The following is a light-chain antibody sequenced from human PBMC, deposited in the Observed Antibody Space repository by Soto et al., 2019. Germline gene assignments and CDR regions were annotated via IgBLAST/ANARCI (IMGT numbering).Light chain of an antibody. CDR3: ETWDSNTRV. J-gene: IGLJ3*02. Sequence: QSVLTQSSSASASLGSSVTLTCTLSSGHSTYIIAWHQQQPGKAPRYLMKLEGSGSYNKGRGVPDRFSGSSSGADRYLTISNLQSEDEADYSFETWDSNTRVFGGGTKLTVL. V-gene: IGLV4-60*03. CDR1: SGHSTYI. CDR2: LEGSGSY.